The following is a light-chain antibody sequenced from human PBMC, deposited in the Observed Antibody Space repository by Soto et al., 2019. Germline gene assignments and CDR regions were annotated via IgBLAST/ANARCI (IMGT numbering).Light chain of an antibody. CDR3: KSYAGSELWV. Sequence: QSALTQPPSASGSPGQSVAISCTGTSSDVGAYNYICWYQQHPGKAPKLIIYDVSQRPSGVPDRFSGSKSGNTASLTVSGLQAEDEADYYCKSYAGSELWVFGGGTKLTVL. J-gene: IGLJ3*02. V-gene: IGLV2-8*01. CDR1: SSDVGAYNY. CDR2: DVS.